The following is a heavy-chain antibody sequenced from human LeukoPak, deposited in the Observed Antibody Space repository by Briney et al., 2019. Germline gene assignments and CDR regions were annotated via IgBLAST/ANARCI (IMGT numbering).Heavy chain of an antibody. CDR3: AKDDVTVRGVKRAGY. CDR1: GFTFSSYA. Sequence: GGSLRLSCAASGFTFSSYAMSWVRQAPGKGLEWVSAISGSGGSTYYADSVKGRLTISRDNPKNTLYLQMNSLRAEDTAVYYCAKDDVTVRGVKRAGYWGQGTLVTVSP. D-gene: IGHD3-10*01. CDR2: ISGSGGST. V-gene: IGHV3-23*01. J-gene: IGHJ4*02.